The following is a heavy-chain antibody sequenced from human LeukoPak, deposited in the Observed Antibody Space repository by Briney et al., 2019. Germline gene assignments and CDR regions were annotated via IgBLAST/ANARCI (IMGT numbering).Heavy chain of an antibody. CDR3: TTGFWSGYSDY. D-gene: IGHD3-3*01. CDR1: GFTFSNAW. V-gene: IGHV3-15*01. J-gene: IGHJ4*02. CDR2: IKSKTDGGTT. Sequence: GGSLRLSCAASGFTFSNAWMSWVRQAPGKGLEWVGRIKSKTDGGTTDYAAPVKGRFTISRDDSKNTLYLQMNSLKTEETAGDYGTTGFWSGYSDYGGRGPLVTVSS.